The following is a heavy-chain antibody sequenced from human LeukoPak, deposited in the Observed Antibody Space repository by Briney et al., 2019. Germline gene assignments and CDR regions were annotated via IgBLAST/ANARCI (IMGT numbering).Heavy chain of an antibody. CDR2: ITNSGGIT. Sequence: GGSLRLSCAASGFIFIDYAMSWVRQAPGKGLEWVSGITNSGGITYYADSVKGRFTISRDNSKNTLYLQMNSLRAEDTAVYYCARPKHANVDYGAFDIWGQGTMVTVSS. V-gene: IGHV3-23*01. J-gene: IGHJ3*02. D-gene: IGHD4-17*01. CDR1: GFIFIDYA. CDR3: ARPKHANVDYGAFDI.